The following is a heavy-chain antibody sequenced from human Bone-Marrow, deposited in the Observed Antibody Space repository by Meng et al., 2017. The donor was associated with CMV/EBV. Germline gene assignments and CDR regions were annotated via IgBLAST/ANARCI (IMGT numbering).Heavy chain of an antibody. V-gene: IGHV1-69*05. CDR2: IIPIFGTA. Sequence: SVKVSCKASGGTFSSYAISWVRQAPGQGLEWMGGIIPIFGTANYAQKFQGRVTITTDESTSTAYMELSSLRSEDTAVYYCARDGAPGGWVKYQLLLHYYYYGMDVWGQGTTVTGSS. D-gene: IGHD2-2*01. CDR3: ARDGAPGGWVKYQLLLHYYYYGMDV. J-gene: IGHJ6*02. CDR1: GGTFSSYA.